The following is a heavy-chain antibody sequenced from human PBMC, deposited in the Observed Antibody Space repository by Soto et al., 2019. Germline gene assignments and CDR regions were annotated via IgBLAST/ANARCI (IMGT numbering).Heavy chain of an antibody. D-gene: IGHD1-1*01. V-gene: IGHV2-5*01. J-gene: IGHJ1*01. CDR3: AQYTLFTHSWLSRGEDFHH. Sequence: QITLKESGPTLVKPTQTLTLTCTLSGFSLTTDGVGVGWIRQPPGKALEWLGVIYWSDDVRYTTSLESRLTITKDTFKNEVVMTLTNMDPEDSGTYYCAQYTLFTHSWLSRGEDFHHWGRGALVIVSS. CDR1: GFSLTTDGVG. CDR2: IYWSDDV.